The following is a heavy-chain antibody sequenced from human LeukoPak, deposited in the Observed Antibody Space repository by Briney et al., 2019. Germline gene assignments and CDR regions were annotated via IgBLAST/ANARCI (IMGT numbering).Heavy chain of an antibody. Sequence: PGRSLRLSCAASGFTFSSYAMSWVRQAPGKGLEWVSAIGGSGGSTYYADSVKGRFTISRDNSKNTLYLQMNSLRAEDTAVYYCAKDPEQLEAPYNWFDPWGQGTLVTVSS. CDR3: AKDPEQLEAPYNWFDP. D-gene: IGHD1-1*01. CDR2: IGGSGGST. J-gene: IGHJ5*02. V-gene: IGHV3-23*01. CDR1: GFTFSSYA.